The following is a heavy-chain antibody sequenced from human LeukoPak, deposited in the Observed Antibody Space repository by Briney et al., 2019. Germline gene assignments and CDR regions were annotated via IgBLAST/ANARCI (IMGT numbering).Heavy chain of an antibody. CDR2: ISTYNGNT. CDR1: GHTFTNYG. V-gene: IGHV1-18*01. CDR3: ARSSLAVAGSVFDY. D-gene: IGHD6-19*01. Sequence: ASVTVSCKASGHTFTNYGISWVRQAPGEGLGWMGWISTYNGNTHYAQKVQGRVTMTTDTSTSTAYMELRSLRSDDTAVYYCARSSLAVAGSVFDYWGQGTLVTVSS. J-gene: IGHJ4*02.